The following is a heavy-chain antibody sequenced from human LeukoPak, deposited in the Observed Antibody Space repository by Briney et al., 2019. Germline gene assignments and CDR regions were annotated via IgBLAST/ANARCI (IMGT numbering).Heavy chain of an antibody. Sequence: GALRLSCATSGFSFSGYAMNWVRQAPGKGLEWVSVIYSGGSTYYADSVKGRFTISRDNSKNTLYLQMNSLRAEDTAVYYCARGLSSSFDYWGQGTLVTVSS. V-gene: IGHV3-53*01. CDR1: GFSFSGYA. D-gene: IGHD6-13*01. J-gene: IGHJ4*02. CDR2: IYSGGST. CDR3: ARGLSSSFDY.